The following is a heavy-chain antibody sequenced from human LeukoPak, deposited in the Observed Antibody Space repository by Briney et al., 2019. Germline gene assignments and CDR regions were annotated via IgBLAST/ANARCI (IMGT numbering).Heavy chain of an antibody. CDR2: IYPGDSDI. CDR1: AYSFNSYW. CDR3: ARLYGDPYYFDY. D-gene: IGHD4-17*01. J-gene: IGHJ4*02. V-gene: IGHV5-51*01. Sequence: GESLKISCKGSAYSFNSYWIAWVRQMPGKGLEWVGIIYPGDSDIRYSPSFQGQVTISGDKSINTAYLQWSSLKASDTAMYCCARLYGDPYYFDYWGQGTLVTVSS.